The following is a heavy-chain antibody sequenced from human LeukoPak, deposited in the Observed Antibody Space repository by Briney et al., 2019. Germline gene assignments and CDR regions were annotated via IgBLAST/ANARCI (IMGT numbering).Heavy chain of an antibody. CDR3: ARYKQTTVTMTGGFDP. Sequence: SETLSLTCTVSGGSMSNYYSSWIRHPPGKGLEWIGYIFYSGSTYSNPSFKNRVTISVDTSKNQFSLRLTSVSTADTAVYYCARYKQTTVTMTGGFDPWGQGTLVIVSS. V-gene: IGHV4-59*01. J-gene: IGHJ5*02. CDR2: IFYSGST. D-gene: IGHD4-17*01. CDR1: GGSMSNYY.